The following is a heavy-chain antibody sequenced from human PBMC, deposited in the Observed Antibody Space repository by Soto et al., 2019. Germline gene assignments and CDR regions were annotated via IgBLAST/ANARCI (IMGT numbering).Heavy chain of an antibody. J-gene: IGHJ3*02. D-gene: IGHD3-22*01. CDR1: GFTFSSYA. CDR3: ARDTMYYYDFDAFDI. CDR2: ISYDGSNK. V-gene: IGHV3-30-3*01. Sequence: GGSLRLSCAASGFTFSSYAMHWVRQAPGKGLEWVAVISYDGSNKYYADSVKGRFTISRDNSKNTLYLQMNSLRAEDTAVYYCARDTMYYYDFDAFDIWGQGTMVTVSS.